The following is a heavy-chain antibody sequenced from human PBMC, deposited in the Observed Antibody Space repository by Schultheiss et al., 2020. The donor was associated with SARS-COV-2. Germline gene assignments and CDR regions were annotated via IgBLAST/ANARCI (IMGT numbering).Heavy chain of an antibody. Sequence: SQTLSLTCTVSGGSISSYYWSWIRQPPGKGLEWIGYIYYSGSTNYNPSLKSRVTISVDTSKNQFSLKLSSVTAADTAVYYCAGVGATNHYWGQGTLVTVSS. V-gene: IGHV4-59*08. J-gene: IGHJ4*02. CDR3: AGVGATNHY. D-gene: IGHD1-26*01. CDR2: IYYSGST. CDR1: GGSISSYY.